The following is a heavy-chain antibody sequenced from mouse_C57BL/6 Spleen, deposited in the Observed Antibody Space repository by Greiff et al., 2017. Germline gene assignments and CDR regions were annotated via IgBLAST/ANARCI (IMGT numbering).Heavy chain of an antibody. J-gene: IGHJ3*01. CDR2: ILPGGGST. D-gene: IGHD4-1*01. Sequence: VQLVESGAELMKPGASVKLSCKATGYTFTGYWIEWVKQRPGHGLEWIGEILPGGGSTNYNEKFKGKATFTADTSSNPAYMQLSSLTTEDSAIDYCARSQTGTGFAYWGQGFLVTVAA. V-gene: IGHV1-9*01. CDR3: ARSQTGTGFAY. CDR1: GYTFTGYW.